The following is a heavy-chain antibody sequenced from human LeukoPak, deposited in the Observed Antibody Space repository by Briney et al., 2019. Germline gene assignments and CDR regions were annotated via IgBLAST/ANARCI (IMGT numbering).Heavy chain of an antibody. CDR1: GFTFSSYA. J-gene: IGHJ5*02. D-gene: IGHD3-22*01. CDR3: AKGFTMIVVVITS. V-gene: IGHV3-23*01. CDR2: ISGSGGST. Sequence: GGSLRLSCAASGFTFSSYAMSWVRQAPGKGLEWVSAISGSGGSTYYADTVKGRFTISRDYSKNTLYLQMNSLRAEDTAVYYCAKGFTMIVVVITSWGQGTLVTVSS.